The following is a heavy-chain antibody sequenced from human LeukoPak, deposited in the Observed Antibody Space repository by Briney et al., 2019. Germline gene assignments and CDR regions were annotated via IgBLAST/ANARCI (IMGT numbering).Heavy chain of an antibody. CDR1: GFAFSNYG. V-gene: IGHV3-33*01. Sequence: PGGSLRLSCSASGFAFSNYGVHWVRQAPGKGLEWVAVIWYDGSYKYYADSVKGRFTISRDNSKNTLYLQMNSLRAEDTAVYYSAREYFYDSSGYSDAFDIWGQGTMVTVSS. D-gene: IGHD3-22*01. J-gene: IGHJ3*02. CDR2: IWYDGSYK. CDR3: AREYFYDSSGYSDAFDI.